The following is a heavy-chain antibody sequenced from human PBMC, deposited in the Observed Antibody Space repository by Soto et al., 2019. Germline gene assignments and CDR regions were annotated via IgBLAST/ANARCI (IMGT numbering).Heavy chain of an antibody. J-gene: IGHJ4*02. Sequence: EVQLLESGGGLVQPGGSLRLSCAASGFTFSSYAMSWVRQAPGKGLEWVSAISGSGGSTYYADSVKGRFTISRDNSKNTLYLQMNSLRAEDTAVYYCAKDQGPANQRGWLQKAYFDYLRQGTLVTVSS. CDR3: AKDQGPANQRGWLQKAYFDY. CDR1: GFTFSSYA. CDR2: ISGSGGST. V-gene: IGHV3-23*01. D-gene: IGHD5-12*01.